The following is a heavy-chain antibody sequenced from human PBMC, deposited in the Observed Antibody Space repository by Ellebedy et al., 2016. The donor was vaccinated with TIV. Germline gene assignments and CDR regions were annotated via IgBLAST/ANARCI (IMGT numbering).Heavy chain of an antibody. CDR3: ARGMWYDS. J-gene: IGHJ5*01. CDR1: GYTFIGYY. V-gene: IGHV1-2*02. CDR2: VNPISGGA. Sequence: AASVKVSCKASGYTFIGYYLHWVRQAPGQGLEWMGWVNPISGGAYYAQKFQGRVTMTRDTSISTAYMDLWRRTFDDTAVYYCARGMWYDSWGQGTLVTVSS.